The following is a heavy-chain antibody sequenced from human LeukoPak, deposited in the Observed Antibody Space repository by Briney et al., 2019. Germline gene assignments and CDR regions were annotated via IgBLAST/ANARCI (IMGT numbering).Heavy chain of an antibody. D-gene: IGHD2-21*02. CDR1: GFTFSSYS. CDR3: ARGLYQPTAVIVVVTASMDYFDY. Sequence: GGSLRLSCAASGFTFSSYSMNWARQAPGKGLEWVSSISSSSSYIYYADSVKGRFTISRDNAKNSLYLQMNSLRAEDTAVYYCARGLYQPTAVIVVVTASMDYFDYWGQGTLVTVSS. CDR2: ISSSSSYI. V-gene: IGHV3-21*01. J-gene: IGHJ4*02.